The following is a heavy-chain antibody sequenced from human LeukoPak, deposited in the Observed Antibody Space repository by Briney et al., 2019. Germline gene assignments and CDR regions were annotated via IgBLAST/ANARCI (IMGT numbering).Heavy chain of an antibody. Sequence: GGSLRLSCAASGFTFSSYSMNWVRQAPGKGLEWISSICSSSSYIYYADSVKGRFTISRDNAKNSLYLQMNSLRAEDTAVYYCARARAETPLDYWGQGTLVTVSS. CDR3: ARARAETPLDY. CDR1: GFTFSSYS. J-gene: IGHJ4*02. CDR2: ICSSSSYI. V-gene: IGHV3-21*01.